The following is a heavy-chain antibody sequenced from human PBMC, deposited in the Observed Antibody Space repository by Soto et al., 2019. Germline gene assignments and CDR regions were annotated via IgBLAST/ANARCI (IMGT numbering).Heavy chain of an antibody. D-gene: IGHD3-10*01. CDR3: AREGRIRGTMVRGFSDAFDI. V-gene: IGHV3-30-3*01. Sequence: PGGSLRLSCAASGFTFSSYAMHWVRQAPGKGLEWVAVISYDGSNKYYADSVKCRFTISRDNSKTTLYLQMNSLSAEDTAVYYCAREGRIRGTMVRGFSDAFDIWGQGTMVTVSS. J-gene: IGHJ3*02. CDR1: GFTFSSYA. CDR2: ISYDGSNK.